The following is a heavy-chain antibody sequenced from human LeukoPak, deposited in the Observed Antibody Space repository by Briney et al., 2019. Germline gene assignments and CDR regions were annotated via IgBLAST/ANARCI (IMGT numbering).Heavy chain of an antibody. V-gene: IGHV1-2*02. J-gene: IGHJ5*02. D-gene: IGHD3/OR15-3a*01. CDR2: INPNGGGT. CDR3: ARDLRQQLILGWLDP. CDR1: GYTFTTYY. Sequence: ASVKVSCKASGYTFTTYYIHWVRQAPGQALEWMGWINPNGGGTSYARNFQGRVTMTRDTSITTAYMELSSLTFDDTAVYYCARDLRQQLILGWLDPWGQGTLVTVS.